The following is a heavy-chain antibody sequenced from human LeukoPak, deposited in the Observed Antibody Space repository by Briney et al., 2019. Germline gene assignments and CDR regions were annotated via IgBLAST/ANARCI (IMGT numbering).Heavy chain of an antibody. CDR1: GYTFTSYA. D-gene: IGHD2-2*02. CDR3: ARRGYCSSTSCYTHPVYYYYYMDV. Sequence: GASVKVSCKASGYTFTSYAMNWVRQAPGQGLEWMGWINTNTGNPTYAQGFTGRFVFSLDTSVSTAYLQISSLKASDTAMYYCARRGYCSSTSCYTHPVYYYYYMDVWGKGTTVTVSS. V-gene: IGHV7-4-1*02. J-gene: IGHJ6*03. CDR2: INTNTGNP.